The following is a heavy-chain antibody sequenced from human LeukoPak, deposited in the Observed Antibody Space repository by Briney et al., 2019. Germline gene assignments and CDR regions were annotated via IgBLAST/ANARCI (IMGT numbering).Heavy chain of an antibody. V-gene: IGHV4-39*07. CDR1: GFTVSSNY. Sequence: GSLRLSCAASGFTVSSNYMSWVRQAPGKGLEWIGSIYYSGSTYYNPSLKSRVTISVDTSKNQFSLKLSSVTAADTAVYYCARDRDGSGIYYYYGMDVWGQGTTVTVSS. D-gene: IGHD3-10*01. CDR3: ARDRDGSGIYYYYGMDV. CDR2: IYYSGST. J-gene: IGHJ6*02.